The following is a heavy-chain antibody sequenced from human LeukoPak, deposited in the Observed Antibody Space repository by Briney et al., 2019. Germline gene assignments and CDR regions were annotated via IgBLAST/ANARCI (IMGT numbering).Heavy chain of an antibody. CDR2: INPSGGST. CDR1: GYTFTSYY. CDR3: ATVTRIAAAGLDAFDI. V-gene: IGHV1-46*01. Sequence: GASVKVSCRASGYTFTSYYMHWVRQAPGQGLEWMGIINPSGGSTSYAQKFQGRVTMTEDTSTDTAYMELSSLRSEDTAVYYCATVTRIAAAGLDAFDIWGQGTMVTVSS. D-gene: IGHD6-13*01. J-gene: IGHJ3*02.